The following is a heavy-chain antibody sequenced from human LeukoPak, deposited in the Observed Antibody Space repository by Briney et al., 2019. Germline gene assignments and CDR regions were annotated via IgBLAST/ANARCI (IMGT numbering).Heavy chain of an antibody. Sequence: GESLKISCKGSGYSFTSYWIGWVRQMSGKGLEWMGIVYPGDSDTRYSPSFQGQVTISADKSINTAYLQWSSLKASDTAMYYCARTAAGTKRWFDPWGQGTLVTVSS. J-gene: IGHJ5*02. CDR1: GYSFTSYW. CDR3: ARTAAGTKRWFDP. D-gene: IGHD6-13*01. CDR2: VYPGDSDT. V-gene: IGHV5-51*01.